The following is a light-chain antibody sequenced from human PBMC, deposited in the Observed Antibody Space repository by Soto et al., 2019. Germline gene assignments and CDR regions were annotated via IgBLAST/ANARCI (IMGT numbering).Light chain of an antibody. J-gene: IGKJ1*01. CDR3: QPYNTWLPCT. CDR2: GAS. CDR1: QSVSSN. V-gene: IGKV3-15*01. Sequence: IGVTQSPATLSVSPGERATLSCRASQSVSSNLAWYQQKPGQAPRLLIYGASTRATGIPARFSGSGSGTEFTLTFSSLQSEDFAVYYCQPYNTWLPCTFAQRTKV.